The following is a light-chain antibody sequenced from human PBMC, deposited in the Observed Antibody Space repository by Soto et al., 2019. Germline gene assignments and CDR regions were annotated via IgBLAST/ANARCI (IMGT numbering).Light chain of an antibody. V-gene: IGLV1-40*01. CDR3: QSYDSSLSGVV. Sequence: QSVLTQPPSVSGAPGQRVTISCTGSSSNIGAGYDVHWYQQLPGTAPKLLIYGNSNRPSGVPDRFSGSKSGTSASLASTGLQDEDEADYYCQSYDSSLSGVVFGGVTKLTVL. J-gene: IGLJ2*01. CDR1: SSNIGAGYD. CDR2: GNS.